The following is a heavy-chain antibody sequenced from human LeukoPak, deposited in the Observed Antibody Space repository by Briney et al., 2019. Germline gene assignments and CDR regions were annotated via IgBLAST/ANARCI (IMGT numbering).Heavy chain of an antibody. CDR1: GFTFSSYS. CDR2: ISSSSSYI. J-gene: IGHJ4*02. CDR3: ARDRLAAIYGECDY. Sequence: GGSLRLSCAASGFTFSSYSMNWVRQAPGKGLEWVSSISSSSSYIYYADSVKGRFTISRDNAKNSLYLQMNSLRAGDTAVYYCARDRLAAIYGECDYWGQGTLVTVSS. D-gene: IGHD3-9*01. V-gene: IGHV3-21*01.